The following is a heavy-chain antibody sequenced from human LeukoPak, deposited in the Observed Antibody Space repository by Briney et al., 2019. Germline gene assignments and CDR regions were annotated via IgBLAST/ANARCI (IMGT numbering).Heavy chain of an antibody. V-gene: IGHV3-21*01. CDR2: ISSSSSYI. Sequence: PGGFLRLSCAASGFTFSSYSMNWVRQAPGKGLEWVSSISSSSSYIYYADSVKGRFTISRDNAKNSLYLQMNSLRAEDTAVYYCARDRSGYYPYYYYYYMDVWGKGTTVTVSS. D-gene: IGHD3-3*01. CDR3: ARDRSGYYPYYYYYYMDV. CDR1: GFTFSSYS. J-gene: IGHJ6*03.